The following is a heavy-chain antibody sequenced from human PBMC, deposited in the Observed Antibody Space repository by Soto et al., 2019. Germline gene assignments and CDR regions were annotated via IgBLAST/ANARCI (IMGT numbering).Heavy chain of an antibody. V-gene: IGHV1-46*01. Sequence: ASVKVSCKASGYTFTSYYKHWGRQAPGQGLEWMGIINPSGGSTSYAQKFQGRVTMTRDTSTSTVYMELSSLRSEDTAVYYCARVPYDSSGWDAFDIWGQGTMVSHSS. J-gene: IGHJ3*02. D-gene: IGHD3-22*01. CDR3: ARVPYDSSGWDAFDI. CDR1: GYTFTSYY. CDR2: INPSGGST.